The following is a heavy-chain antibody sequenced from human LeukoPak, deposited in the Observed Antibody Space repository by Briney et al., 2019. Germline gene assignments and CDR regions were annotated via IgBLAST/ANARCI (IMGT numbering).Heavy chain of an antibody. CDR2: ICYSGST. D-gene: IGHD3-22*01. V-gene: IGHV4-59*01. CDR1: GGSISSYY. J-gene: IGHJ3*02. Sequence: SETLSLTCTVSGGSISSYYWSWIRQPPGKGLEWIGYICYSGSTNYNPSLKSRVTISVDTSKNQFSLKLSSVTAADTAVYYCARAQGSYYDSSGYYYSLPDAFDIWGQGTMVTVSS. CDR3: ARAQGSYYDSSGYYYSLPDAFDI.